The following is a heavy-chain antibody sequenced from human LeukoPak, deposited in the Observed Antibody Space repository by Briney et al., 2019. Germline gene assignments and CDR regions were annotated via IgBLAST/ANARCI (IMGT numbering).Heavy chain of an antibody. Sequence: SETLSLTCTVSGGSISSSSYYWGWIRQPPGKGLEWIGRIYHSGSTYYNPTLKSRVTISVDTSKNQFSLKLSSVTAADTAVYYCARYVGISSASTWNAFDIWGQGTLVTVSS. CDR3: ARYVGISSASTWNAFDI. J-gene: IGHJ3*02. CDR1: GGSISSSSYY. D-gene: IGHD6-13*01. V-gene: IGHV4-39*07. CDR2: IYHSGST.